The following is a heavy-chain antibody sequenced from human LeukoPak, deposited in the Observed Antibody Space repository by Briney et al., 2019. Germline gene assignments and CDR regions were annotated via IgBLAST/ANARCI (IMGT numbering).Heavy chain of an antibody. CDR3: ANQGGSLTEVGYYMDV. Sequence: GGSLRLSFAASGFTFSSYGMHWVRQAPGKGLEWVAFIRYDGSNKYYADSVKGRFTISRDNSKNTLYLQMNSLRAEDTAVYYCANQGGSLTEVGYYMDVWGKGTTVTVSS. D-gene: IGHD1-26*01. J-gene: IGHJ6*03. V-gene: IGHV3-30*02. CDR1: GFTFSSYG. CDR2: IRYDGSNK.